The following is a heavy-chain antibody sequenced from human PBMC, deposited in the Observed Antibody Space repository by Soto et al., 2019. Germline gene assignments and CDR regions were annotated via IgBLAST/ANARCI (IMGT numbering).Heavy chain of an antibody. CDR1: GFTFTNYA. D-gene: IGHD2-21*01. Sequence: EVQLLESGGGLVQPGGSLRLSCAASGFTFTNYAMSWVRQAPGKGLEWVSVISGSGGSTYYADSVKGRFTISRDNSKNTLYLQMDSLRAEDTAVYYCAKVIVVIAAAGDYFDHWGQGTLVTVSS. V-gene: IGHV3-23*01. CDR2: ISGSGGST. CDR3: AKVIVVIAAAGDYFDH. J-gene: IGHJ4*02.